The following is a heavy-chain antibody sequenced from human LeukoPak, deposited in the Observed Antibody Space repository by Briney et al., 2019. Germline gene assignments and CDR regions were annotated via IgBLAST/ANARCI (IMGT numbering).Heavy chain of an antibody. Sequence: GGSLRLSCAASGFTFSSYTMSWVRQAPGKGLEWVSAISGSSGSTYYADSVKGRFTISRDKSKNTLYLQMNSLRAEDTAVYYCAKVGRDSDGHDPETYFDYWGQGTLVTVSS. J-gene: IGHJ4*02. CDR2: ISGSSGST. CDR3: AKVGRDSDGHDPETYFDY. D-gene: IGHD5-18*01. V-gene: IGHV3-23*01. CDR1: GFTFSSYT.